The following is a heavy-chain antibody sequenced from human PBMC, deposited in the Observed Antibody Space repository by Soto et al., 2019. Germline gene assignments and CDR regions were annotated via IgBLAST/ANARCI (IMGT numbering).Heavy chain of an antibody. CDR2: IYYSGST. J-gene: IGHJ4*02. V-gene: IGHV4-59*01. Sequence: SDTLSLTCTVSSGSISSYYWSWILQPPGKGLEWIGFIYYSGSTNYNPSLKSRVTISIDTSKKQFSLKLNSVTAADTAVYYCARVAAAYTNYALFHRGYFDYWGQGTLVTVSS. CDR1: SGSISSYY. CDR3: ARVAAAYTNYALFHRGYFDY. D-gene: IGHD4-4*01.